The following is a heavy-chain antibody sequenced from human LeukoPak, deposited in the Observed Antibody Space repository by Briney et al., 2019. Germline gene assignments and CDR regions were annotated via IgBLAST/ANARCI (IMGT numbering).Heavy chain of an antibody. CDR3: ARDRGYGDYEPFDY. Sequence: SETLSLTCTVSGVSISSYYWSWIRQPPGKGLEWIGYIYYSGSTNYNPSLKSRVTISVDTSKNQFSLKLSSVTAADKAVYYCARDRGYGDYEPFDYWGQGTLVTVSS. V-gene: IGHV4-59*01. J-gene: IGHJ4*02. D-gene: IGHD4-17*01. CDR1: GVSISSYY. CDR2: IYYSGST.